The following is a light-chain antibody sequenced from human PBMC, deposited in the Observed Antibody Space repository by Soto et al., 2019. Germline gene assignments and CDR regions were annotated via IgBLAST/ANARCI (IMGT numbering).Light chain of an antibody. J-gene: IGLJ2*01. Sequence: QSALTQPASVSGSPGQSITISCSGTTSDVGAYNYVCWYQQYPAKAPKLMIYDVSNRPSGVSNRFSGSKSGNTASLTISGRQAEDEAHYYCSSFTTITTVIFGGGTKLTVL. CDR1: TSDVGAYNY. V-gene: IGLV2-14*03. CDR3: SSFTTITTVI. CDR2: DVS.